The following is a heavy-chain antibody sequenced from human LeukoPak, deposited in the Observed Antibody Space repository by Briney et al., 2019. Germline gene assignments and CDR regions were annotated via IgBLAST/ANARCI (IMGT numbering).Heavy chain of an antibody. CDR3: ATYCSGPTCSSGMVY. D-gene: IGHD2-15*01. V-gene: IGHV3-23*03. CDR1: GFTFSRYA. CDR2: ITSGSST. J-gene: IGHJ4*01. Sequence: GGSLRLSCAASGFTFSRYATTWVRRAPGKGLEWVSVITSGSSTYYADSVKGRFTISRENSKNTLYLQMNSLRAEDTAVYYCATYCSGPTCSSGMVYWGPGNLWTVSS.